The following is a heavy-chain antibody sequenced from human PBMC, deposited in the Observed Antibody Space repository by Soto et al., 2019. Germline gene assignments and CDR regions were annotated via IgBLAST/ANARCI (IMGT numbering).Heavy chain of an antibody. CDR3: TTLPRTIERTPAAIWSFDS. CDR2: LDAEDGET. Sequence: ASVKVSCKVSGYSLSDLSIHWVRQAPGKGLEWMGGLDAEDGETIYAQKLQGRGTMTEDTSTDTAYMELSSLTSEDTAMYYCTTLPRTIERTPAAIWSFDSWGQGTLVTVSS. CDR1: GYSLSDLS. D-gene: IGHD2-2*01. V-gene: IGHV1-24*01. J-gene: IGHJ4*02.